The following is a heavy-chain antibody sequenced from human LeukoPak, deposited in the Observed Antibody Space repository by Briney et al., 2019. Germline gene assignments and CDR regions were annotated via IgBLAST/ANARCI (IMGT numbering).Heavy chain of an antibody. D-gene: IGHD4-17*01. CDR1: GGTFSSYA. J-gene: IGHJ4*02. Sequence: GSSVKVSCKASGGTFSSYAISWVRQAPGQGLEWMGGIIPIFGTANYAQKFQGRVTITTDESTSTAYMELSSLRSEDTAVYYCASNYGDYAPFDYWGRGTLVTVSS. CDR2: IIPIFGTA. V-gene: IGHV1-69*05. CDR3: ASNYGDYAPFDY.